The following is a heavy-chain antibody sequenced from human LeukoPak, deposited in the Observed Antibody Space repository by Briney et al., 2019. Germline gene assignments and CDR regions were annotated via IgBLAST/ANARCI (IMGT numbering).Heavy chain of an antibody. Sequence: SETLSLTCAVYGGSFSGYYWSWIRQPPGKGLEWIGEINHSGSTNYNPSLKSRVTISVDTSKNQFSLKLSSVTAADAAVYYCARRWFGSPHKGMDVWGQGTTVTVSS. CDR1: GGSFSGYY. CDR3: ARRWFGSPHKGMDV. CDR2: INHSGST. J-gene: IGHJ6*02. V-gene: IGHV4-34*01. D-gene: IGHD3-10*01.